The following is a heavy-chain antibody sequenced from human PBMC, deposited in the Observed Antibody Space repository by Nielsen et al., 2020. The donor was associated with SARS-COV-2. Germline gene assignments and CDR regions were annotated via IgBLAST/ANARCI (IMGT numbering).Heavy chain of an antibody. J-gene: IGHJ5*02. D-gene: IGHD3-22*01. CDR1: GYTFTSYG. Sequence: ASVKVSCKASGYTFTSYGISWVRQAPGQGLEWMGWISAYNGNTNYAQKLQGRVTMTTDTSTSTAYMELRSLRSDDTAVYYCARVDDSSCYYLRNLFDPWGQGTLVTVSS. CDR2: ISAYNGNT. CDR3: ARVDDSSCYYLRNLFDP. V-gene: IGHV1-18*01.